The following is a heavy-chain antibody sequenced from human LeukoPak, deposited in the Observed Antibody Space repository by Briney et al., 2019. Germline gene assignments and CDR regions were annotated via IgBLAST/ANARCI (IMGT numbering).Heavy chain of an antibody. Sequence: SETLSLTCTVSGGSISSYYWSWIRQPAGKGLEWIGRIYTSGSTNYNPSLKSRVTMSVDTSKNQFSLKLSSVTAADTAVYYCARGGIAAAGKSLYYFDYWGQGTLVTVSS. CDR2: IYTSGST. D-gene: IGHD6-13*01. J-gene: IGHJ4*02. CDR1: GGSISSYY. CDR3: ARGGIAAAGKSLYYFDY. V-gene: IGHV4-4*07.